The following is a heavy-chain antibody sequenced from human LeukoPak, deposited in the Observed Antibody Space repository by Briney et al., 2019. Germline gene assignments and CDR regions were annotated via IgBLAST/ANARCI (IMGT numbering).Heavy chain of an antibody. V-gene: IGHV3-48*03. D-gene: IGHD3-10*01. J-gene: IGHJ5*02. Sequence: PGGSLRLSCAASGFTFSSYEMNWVRQAPGKGLEWVSYISSSGSTIYYADSVKGRFTISRDNAKNSLYLQMNSLRAEDTAVYYCARRTGGPMVRRFDPWGQGTLVTVSS. CDR2: ISSSGSTI. CDR1: GFTFSSYE. CDR3: ARRTGGPMVRRFDP.